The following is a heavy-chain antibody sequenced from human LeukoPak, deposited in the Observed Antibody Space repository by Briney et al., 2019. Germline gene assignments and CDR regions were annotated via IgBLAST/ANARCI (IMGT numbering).Heavy chain of an antibody. CDR3: ARGYYDSSGFPDY. V-gene: IGHV3-53*01. J-gene: IGHJ4*02. Sequence: PGGSLRLSCAASGFTVSSNYMSWVRQAPGKGLEWVSVIYSGGSTYYADSVKGRFTISRDNSKNTLYLQMNSLRAEGTAVYYCARGYYDSSGFPDYWGQGTLVTVSS. D-gene: IGHD3-22*01. CDR2: IYSGGST. CDR1: GFTVSSNY.